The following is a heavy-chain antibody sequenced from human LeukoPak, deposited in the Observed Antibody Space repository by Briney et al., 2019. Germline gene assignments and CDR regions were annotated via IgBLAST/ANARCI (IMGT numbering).Heavy chain of an antibody. CDR2: IYTSGST. J-gene: IGHJ6*03. CDR3: ALQKYSGSYWYNYYMDV. CDR1: GGSISSYY. V-gene: IGHV4-4*07. D-gene: IGHD1-26*01. Sequence: SETLSLTCTVSGGSISSYYWSWIRQPAGKGLEWIGRIYTSGSTNYNPSLKSRVTMSVDTSKNQFSLKLSSVTAADTAVYYCALQKYSGSYWYNYYMDVWGKGTTVTVSS.